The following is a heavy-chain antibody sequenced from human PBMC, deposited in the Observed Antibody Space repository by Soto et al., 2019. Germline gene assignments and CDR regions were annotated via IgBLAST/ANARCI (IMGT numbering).Heavy chain of an antibody. Sequence: PSETLSLTCRVSGGSTSSYYWSWIRQPPGKGLEWIGYIYYSGSTDYSPSLKSRVTMSIDTSQNQVSLKPTSVTTADTAVYYCEATPRYWGQGTLVTVSS. CDR1: GGSTSSYY. D-gene: IGHD2-15*01. J-gene: IGHJ4*02. CDR3: EATPRY. CDR2: IYYSGST. V-gene: IGHV4-59*01.